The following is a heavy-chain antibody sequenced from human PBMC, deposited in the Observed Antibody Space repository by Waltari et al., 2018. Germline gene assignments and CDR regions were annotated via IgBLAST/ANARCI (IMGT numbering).Heavy chain of an antibody. CDR3: ARVIVYCSGGSCYCLDY. CDR2: IKHSGST. D-gene: IGHD2-15*01. J-gene: IGHJ4*02. CDR1: GGSFSGYY. V-gene: IGHV4-34*01. Sequence: QVQLQQWGAGLLKPSETLSLTCAVYGGSFSGYYWSWIRQPPGKGLEWIGEIKHSGSTNYNPSLKSRVTISGDTSKNQCSLKLSSVTAADTAVYYCARVIVYCSGGSCYCLDYWGQGTLVTVSS.